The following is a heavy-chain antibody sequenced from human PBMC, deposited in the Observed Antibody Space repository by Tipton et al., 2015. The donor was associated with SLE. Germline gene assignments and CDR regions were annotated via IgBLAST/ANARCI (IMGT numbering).Heavy chain of an antibody. J-gene: IGHJ3*02. Sequence: SLRLSCAASGLTVSSNYMSWVRQAPGKGLEWVSSISSSSSYIYYADSVKGRFTISRDNAKNSLYLQMNSLRAEDTAVYYCARDPGLYCSGGSCYGDAFDIWGQGTMVTVSS. CDR3: ARDPGLYCSGGSCYGDAFDI. CDR1: GLTVSSNY. D-gene: IGHD2-15*01. V-gene: IGHV3-21*03. CDR2: ISSSSSYI.